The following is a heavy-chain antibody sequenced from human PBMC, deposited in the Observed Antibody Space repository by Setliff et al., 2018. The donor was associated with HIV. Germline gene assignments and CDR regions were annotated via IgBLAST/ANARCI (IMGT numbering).Heavy chain of an antibody. J-gene: IGHJ4*02. D-gene: IGHD3-3*01. CDR3: VRDWEWRTIGWEARFDY. V-gene: IGHV3-7*05. Sequence: SLRLSCAASGFTFSDYWMTWVRQAPGKSLEWVASIKQDGGEAHYVDSVKGRFTISRDNPRNSLYLQMHSLRAEDTAVYYCVRDWEWRTIGWEARFDYWGQGILVTVSS. CDR2: IKQDGGEA. CDR1: GFTFSDYW.